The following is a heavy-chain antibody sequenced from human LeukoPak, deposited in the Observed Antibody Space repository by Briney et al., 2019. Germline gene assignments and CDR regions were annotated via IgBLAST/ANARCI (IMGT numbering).Heavy chain of an antibody. J-gene: IGHJ6*03. V-gene: IGHV3-33*06. D-gene: IGHD5-24*01. CDR1: GFTFSSYG. CDR3: AKDERRWLQFGYYYMDV. Sequence: GGSLRLSCAASGFTFSSYGMHWVRQAPGKGLEWVAVIWYDGSNKYYADSVKGRFTISRDNSKNTLYLQMNSLRAEDTAAYYCAKDERRWLQFGYYYMDVWGKGTTVTVSS. CDR2: IWYDGSNK.